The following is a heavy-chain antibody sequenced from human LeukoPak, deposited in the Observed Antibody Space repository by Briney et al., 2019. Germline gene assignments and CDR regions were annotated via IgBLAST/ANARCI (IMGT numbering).Heavy chain of an antibody. D-gene: IGHD6-13*01. J-gene: IGHJ4*02. V-gene: IGHV3-23*01. CDR1: GFTFSSYA. CDR3: ARDKVATAAAGIAYYFDY. CDR2: ISGSGGST. Sequence: GGSLRLSCAASGFTFSSYAMSWVRQAPGKGLEWVSAISGSGGSTYYADSVKGRFTISRDNSKNTLYLQMNSLRAEDTAVYYCARDKVATAAAGIAYYFDYWGQGTLVTVSS.